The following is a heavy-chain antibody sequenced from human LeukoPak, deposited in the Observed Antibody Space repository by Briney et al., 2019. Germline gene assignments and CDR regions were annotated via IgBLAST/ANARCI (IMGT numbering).Heavy chain of an antibody. J-gene: IGHJ3*02. CDR1: GYTFTGYY. CDR3: AIPFGYDPLNAFDI. CDR2: INPNSGGT. Sequence: ASVKVSCKASGYTFTGYYMHWVRQAPGQGLEWMGWINPNSGGTNYAQKFQGRVTMTRDTSISTAYMELSRLRSDDTAVYYCAIPFGYDPLNAFDIWGQGTMVTVSS. D-gene: IGHD3-16*01. V-gene: IGHV1-2*02.